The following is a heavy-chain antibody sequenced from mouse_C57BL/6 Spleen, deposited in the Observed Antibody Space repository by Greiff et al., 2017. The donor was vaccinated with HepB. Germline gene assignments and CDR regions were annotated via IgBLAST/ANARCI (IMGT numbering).Heavy chain of an antibody. CDR2: IDPSDSYT. CDR3: AGGQARAMDY. Sequence: QVQLQQPGAELVMPGASVKLSCKASGYTFTSYWMHWVKQRPGQGLEWIGEIDPSDSYTNYNQKFKGKSTLTVDKSSSTAYMQLSSLTSEDSAVYYCAGGQARAMDYWGQGTSVTVSS. CDR1: GYTFTSYW. D-gene: IGHD3-2*02. J-gene: IGHJ4*01. V-gene: IGHV1-69*01.